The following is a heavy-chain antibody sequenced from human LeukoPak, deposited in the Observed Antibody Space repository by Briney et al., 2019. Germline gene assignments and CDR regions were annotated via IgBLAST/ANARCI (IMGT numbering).Heavy chain of an antibody. CDR2: ISSSSSTI. CDR1: GFTFSSYS. Sequence: GGSLRLSCAASGFTFSSYSMNWVRQAPGKGLEWVSYISSSSSTIYYADSVKGRFTISRDNAKNSLYLQMNSLRAEDTAVYYCARDTWTSYYGRKYYFDYWGQGTLVTVSS. D-gene: IGHD3-10*02. J-gene: IGHJ4*02. CDR3: ARDTWTSYYGRKYYFDY. V-gene: IGHV3-48*04.